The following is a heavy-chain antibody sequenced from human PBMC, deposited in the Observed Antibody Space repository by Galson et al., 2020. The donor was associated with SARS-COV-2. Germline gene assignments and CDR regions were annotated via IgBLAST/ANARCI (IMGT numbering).Heavy chain of an antibody. D-gene: IGHD1-26*01. Sequence: GESLKISCKGSGYSFSDYWIAWVRQMPGQGLEWMGMIYSGDSDTKYSPSFQGQVTISADRSISTAYLQWSSLRASDTAIYYCARFSGSYRSAYDIWGQGTMVIVSS. CDR2: IYSGDSDT. V-gene: IGHV5-51*01. CDR1: GYSFSDYW. CDR3: ARFSGSYRSAYDI. J-gene: IGHJ3*02.